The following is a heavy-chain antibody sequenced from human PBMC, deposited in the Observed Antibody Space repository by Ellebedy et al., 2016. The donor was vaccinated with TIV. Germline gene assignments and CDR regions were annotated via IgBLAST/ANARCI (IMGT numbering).Heavy chain of an antibody. CDR3: AIRGRAQREAYDM. J-gene: IGHJ3*02. CDR1: GFTFSDHT. Sequence: GGSLRLSXAASGFTFSDHTMKWVRQAPGKGLEWVSSIDSTSNFIYYAASVKGRFTISRDNAKNSLFLQMNSLRAEDTAVYYCAIRGRAQREAYDMWGQGTMVTVSS. D-gene: IGHD6-25*01. V-gene: IGHV3-21*01. CDR2: IDSTSNFI.